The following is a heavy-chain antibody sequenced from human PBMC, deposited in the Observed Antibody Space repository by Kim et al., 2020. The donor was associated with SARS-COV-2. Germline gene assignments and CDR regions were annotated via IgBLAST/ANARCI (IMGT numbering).Heavy chain of an antibody. CDR1: GFSFGTFD. J-gene: IGHJ4*02. Sequence: GGSLRLSCVASGFSFGTFDMSWVRHAPGKGLQWVSVIKRPDDSTYYAESVKGRFTVSRDSARNTLYLQVNSLRADDTAVYYCVKGAWLDYWGPGTLVTVSS. CDR3: VKGAWLDY. V-gene: IGHV3-23*01. D-gene: IGHD5-12*01. CDR2: IKRPDDST.